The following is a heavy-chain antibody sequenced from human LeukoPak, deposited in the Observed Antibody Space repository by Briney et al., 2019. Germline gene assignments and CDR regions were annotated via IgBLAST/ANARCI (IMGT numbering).Heavy chain of an antibody. J-gene: IGHJ4*02. D-gene: IGHD2-2*01. V-gene: IGHV4-61*01. CDR2: IYYSGST. Sequence: SSETLSLACTVSGGSVSSGSYYWSWIRQPPGKGLEWIGYIYYSGSTNYNPSLKSRVTISVDTSKNQFSLKLSSVTAADTAVYYCARDLVDCSSTSCYVPFDYWGQGTLVTVSS. CDR1: GGSVSSGSYY. CDR3: ARDLVDCSSTSCYVPFDY.